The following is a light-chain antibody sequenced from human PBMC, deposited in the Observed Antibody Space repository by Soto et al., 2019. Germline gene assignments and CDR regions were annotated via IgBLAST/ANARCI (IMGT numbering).Light chain of an antibody. V-gene: IGLV2-14*01. CDR2: DVT. Sequence: QSALTQPASVSGSPGQSVTISCSGSSSDVGAYNYVSWYQRHPGKAPKLMIYDVTNRLSGVSNRFSGSKSGNTASLTISGLQAEDEADYFCSSYTSSSTVVFGGGTKLTVL. J-gene: IGLJ3*02. CDR1: SSDVGAYNY. CDR3: SSYTSSSTVV.